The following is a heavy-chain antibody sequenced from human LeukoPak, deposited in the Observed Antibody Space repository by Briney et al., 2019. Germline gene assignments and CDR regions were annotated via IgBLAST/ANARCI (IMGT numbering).Heavy chain of an antibody. V-gene: IGHV3-7*01. D-gene: IGHD4-23*01. J-gene: IGHJ4*02. CDR1: GFTFSDYW. CDR2: IRQDDSEK. CDR3: ATDRKVGTWDPRFNY. Sequence: PGGSLRLSCSASGFTFSDYWMVWVRQAPGKGLEWVGNIRQDDSEKNYVDSVKGRFTISRDNAKSSLYLQMNSLRAEDTAIYYCATDRKVGTWDPRFNYWGQGTLVTVSP.